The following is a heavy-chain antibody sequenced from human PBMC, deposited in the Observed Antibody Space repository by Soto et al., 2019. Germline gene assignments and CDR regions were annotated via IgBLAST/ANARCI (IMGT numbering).Heavy chain of an antibody. Sequence: SVKVSCKASGVTFSSYAISWVRQAPGQGLEWMGGIIPTFGTANYAQKFQGRVTITADESTTTAYMELSSLRSEDTAVYYCARDLKRYYDSSGYGYYYYGMDVWGQGTTVTVSS. J-gene: IGHJ6*02. CDR2: IIPTFGTA. V-gene: IGHV1-69*13. CDR3: ARDLKRYYDSSGYGYYYYGMDV. CDR1: GVTFSSYA. D-gene: IGHD3-22*01.